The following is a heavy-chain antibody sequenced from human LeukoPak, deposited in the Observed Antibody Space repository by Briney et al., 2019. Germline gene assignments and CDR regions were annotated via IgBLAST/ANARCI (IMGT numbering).Heavy chain of an antibody. CDR2: NYSGGDT. V-gene: IGHV3-66*01. D-gene: IGHD1/OR15-1a*01. Sequence: GGSLRLSCAASGLTVSNNYMSWVRQVPGKALECVSVNYSGGDTYYTDSVKGRFTISRDNSKNTLHLQMNSLRVEDTAVYYCARSNCNSCYLGVWYYFDYWGQGTLVTVSS. CDR3: ARSNCNSCYLGVWYYFDY. CDR1: GLTVSNNY. J-gene: IGHJ4*02.